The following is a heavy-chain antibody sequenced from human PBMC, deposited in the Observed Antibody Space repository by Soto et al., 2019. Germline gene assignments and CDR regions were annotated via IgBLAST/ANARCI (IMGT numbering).Heavy chain of an antibody. CDR1: EFTFSNYA. CDR2: ISYGGGTT. D-gene: IGHD3-22*01. CDR3: AKNPGYYYDSTGYHFDY. J-gene: IGHJ4*02. V-gene: IGHV3-23*01. Sequence: EVQLLESGGGLVQPGGSLRLSCAASEFTFSNYAMSWVRQAPGKGLEWVSAISYGGGTTYYADSVKGRFTISRDNSKNTLYRQWNSLRAEDTAVYYCAKNPGYYYDSTGYHFDYWGQGTLVTVSS.